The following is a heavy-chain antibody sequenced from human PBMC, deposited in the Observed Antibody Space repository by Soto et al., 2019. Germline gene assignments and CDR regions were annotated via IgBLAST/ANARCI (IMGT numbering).Heavy chain of an antibody. CDR1: GGSFSGYY. V-gene: IGHV4-34*01. J-gene: IGHJ6*02. D-gene: IGHD1-7*01. CDR2: INNSGST. CDR3: ARVVEGITGTTWYYYGMDV. Sequence: SETLSLTCAVYGGSFSGYYWSWIRQPPGKGLEWIGEINNSGSTNYNPSLKSRVTISVDTSKNQFSLKLSSVTAADTAVYYCARVVEGITGTTWYYYGMDVWGQGTTVTVSS.